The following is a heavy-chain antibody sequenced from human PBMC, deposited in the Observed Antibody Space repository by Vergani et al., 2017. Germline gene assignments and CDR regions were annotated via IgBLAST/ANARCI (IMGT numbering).Heavy chain of an antibody. J-gene: IGHJ4*02. D-gene: IGHD3-10*01. CDR1: GITFDDYA. Sequence: EVQLVESGGGLVQPGRSLRLSCAASGITFDDYAMHWVRQAPGKGLEWVSGISWNSGSIGYADSVKGRFTISRDNAKNSLYLQMNSLRAEDTAVYYCARDMSLWYWGQGTLVTVSS. CDR3: ARDMSLWY. V-gene: IGHV3-9*01. CDR2: ISWNSGSI.